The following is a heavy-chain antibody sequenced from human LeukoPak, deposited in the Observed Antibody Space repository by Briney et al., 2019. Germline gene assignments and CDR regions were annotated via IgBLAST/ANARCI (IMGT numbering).Heavy chain of an antibody. CDR1: GFTFSSFG. J-gene: IGHJ4*02. D-gene: IGHD2-2*01. CDR2: IWYDGSNK. V-gene: IGHV3-33*08. Sequence: GGSLRLSCATSGFTFSSFGMHWVRQAPGKGLQWVAVIWYDGSNKYYADSVKGRFTISRDNSKNTLYLQMNSLRAEDTAVYYCARGADCSSTSCYPFDYWGQGTLVTVSS. CDR3: ARGADCSSTSCYPFDY.